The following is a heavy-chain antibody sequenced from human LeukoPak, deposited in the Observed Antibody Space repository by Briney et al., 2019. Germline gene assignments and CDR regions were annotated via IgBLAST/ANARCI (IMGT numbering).Heavy chain of an antibody. CDR1: GFTFRSYA. D-gene: IGHD5-18*01. CDR2: ISGGAVSS. J-gene: IGHJ4*02. CDR3: AKDAPGYSYISDY. Sequence: GGSLRLSCAASGFTFRSYAVSWVRQAPGKGLEWVSTISGGAVSSYYADSVRGRFTISRDNSKNTLYLQMNGLRAEDTALYYCAKDAPGYSYISDYWGQGTLVTVSS. V-gene: IGHV3-23*01.